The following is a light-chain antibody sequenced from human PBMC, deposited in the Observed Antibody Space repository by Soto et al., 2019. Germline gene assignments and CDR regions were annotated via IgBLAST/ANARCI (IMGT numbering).Light chain of an antibody. CDR2: DAS. V-gene: IGKV3-11*01. Sequence: EIVFSQSPGTLSLSPGERATLSCRASQSVTSSLVWYQQKPGQAPRLLIYDASDRATGIPARFSGSGSGTDFTLTISSLEPEDSAVYFCQHRSTWPRTFGGGTKVDIK. CDR1: QSVTSS. J-gene: IGKJ4*01. CDR3: QHRSTWPRT.